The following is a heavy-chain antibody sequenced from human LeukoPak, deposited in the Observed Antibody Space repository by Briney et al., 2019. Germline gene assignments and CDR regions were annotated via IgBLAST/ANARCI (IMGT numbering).Heavy chain of an antibody. Sequence: SETLSLTCAVSGGSISSGGYSWSWIRQPPGKGLEWIGYIYHSGSTYYNPSLKSRVTISVDRSKNQFSLKLSSVTAAVTAVYYCARIPYSSGWGGVFDPWGQGTLVTVSS. V-gene: IGHV4-30-2*01. J-gene: IGHJ5*02. D-gene: IGHD6-19*01. CDR3: ARIPYSSGWGGVFDP. CDR2: IYHSGST. CDR1: GGSISSGGYS.